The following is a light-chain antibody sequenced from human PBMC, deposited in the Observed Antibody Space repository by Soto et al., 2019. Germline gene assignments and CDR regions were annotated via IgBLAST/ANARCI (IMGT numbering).Light chain of an antibody. J-gene: IGKJ3*01. CDR1: RCIRSY. CDR3: QQLNTFPPFFT. CDR2: GAS. V-gene: IGKV1-9*01. Sequence: DIPLTQSPSFLSASVGDRVTITCRASRCIRSYLAWYQQRPGKAPELLIYGASTLRPGGASRFSGSGSGTEFTLTISSLQPEDFATYFCQQLNTFPPFFTFGTGTKVDIK.